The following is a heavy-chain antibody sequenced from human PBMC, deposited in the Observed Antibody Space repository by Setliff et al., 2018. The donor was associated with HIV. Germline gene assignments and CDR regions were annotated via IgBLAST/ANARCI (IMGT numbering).Heavy chain of an antibody. CDR2: IYNTGST. V-gene: IGHV4-31*03. D-gene: IGHD1-1*01. J-gene: IGHJ3*02. CDR1: GGSISSGGFY. CDR3: ARDGRLERGRSYAFDI. Sequence: SSETLSLTCTVTGGSISSGGFYWTWIRQHPGKGLEWIGYIYNTGSTYHSPSLESRVTISIDTSKNQFSLKLSSVTAADTAVYYCARDGRLERGRSYAFDIWGQGTMVTVSS.